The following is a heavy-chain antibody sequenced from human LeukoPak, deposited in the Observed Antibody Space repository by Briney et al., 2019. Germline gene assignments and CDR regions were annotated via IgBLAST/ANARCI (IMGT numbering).Heavy chain of an antibody. V-gene: IGHV1-46*01. CDR1: GYTFTSYY. D-gene: IGHD2-15*01. J-gene: IGHJ5*02. Sequence: ASVKVSCKASGYTFTSYYMHWVRQAPGLGLEWMGIINPSGGSTSYAQKFQGRVTMTRDTSTSTVYMELSSLRSEDTAVYYCAREGCSGGSCYRNWFDPWGQGTLVTVSS. CDR2: INPSGGST. CDR3: AREGCSGGSCYRNWFDP.